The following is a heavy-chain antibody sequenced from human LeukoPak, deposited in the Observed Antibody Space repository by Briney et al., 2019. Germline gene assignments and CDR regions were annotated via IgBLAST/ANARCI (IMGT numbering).Heavy chain of an antibody. CDR3: ARSADYGVYNWFDP. D-gene: IGHD4-17*01. CDR1: GGSFSGYY. J-gene: IGHJ5*02. Sequence: SETLSLTCAVYGGSFSGYYWSWIRQPPGKGLEWIGYIYYSGSTNYNPSLKSRVTISVDTSKNQFSLKLSSVTAADTAVYYCARSADYGVYNWFDPWGQGTLVTVSS. CDR2: IYYSGST. V-gene: IGHV4-59*12.